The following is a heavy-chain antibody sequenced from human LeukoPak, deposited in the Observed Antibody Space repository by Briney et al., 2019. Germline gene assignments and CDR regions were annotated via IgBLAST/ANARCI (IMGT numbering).Heavy chain of an antibody. D-gene: IGHD3-22*01. V-gene: IGHV3-23*01. Sequence: PGGSLRLSCAASGFTFSSYPMSWVRQAPGKGLGWVSAITGSGDGIYYADSVQGRFTISRDNSKNTLYLQMNTLRAEDRAVYYCAKDPGEVYYYDSSGYLESDYWGQGTLVTVSS. CDR1: GFTFSSYP. CDR3: AKDPGEVYYYDSSGYLESDY. CDR2: ITGSGDGI. J-gene: IGHJ4*02.